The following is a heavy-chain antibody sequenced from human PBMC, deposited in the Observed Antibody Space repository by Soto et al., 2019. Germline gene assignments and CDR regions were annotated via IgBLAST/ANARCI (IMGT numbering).Heavy chain of an antibody. J-gene: IGHJ4*02. Sequence: QVQLQQWGAGLLKPSETLSLTCAVYGESFSGYYWTWLRQPPGEGLEWIGEINDSGSINYNPSLKSRVIMSVDTSKNQFSLKLTPLTAADTAVYYCARAAIQSHQVEGQPPTSQTLDYWGQGTQVTVSP. CDR1: GESFSGYY. V-gene: IGHV4-34*01. D-gene: IGHD1-26*01. CDR3: ARAAIQSHQVEGQPPTSQTLDY. CDR2: INDSGSI.